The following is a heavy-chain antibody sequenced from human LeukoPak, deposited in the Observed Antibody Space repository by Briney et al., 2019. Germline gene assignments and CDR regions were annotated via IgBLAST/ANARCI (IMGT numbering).Heavy chain of an antibody. D-gene: IGHD6-6*01. J-gene: IGHJ4*02. CDR3: ARREAARRYYFDY. CDR2: IYYSGST. CDR1: GGSISSSSYY. V-gene: IGHV4-39*01. Sequence: SETLSLTCIVSGGSISSSSYYWGWIRQPPGKGLEWIGSIYYSGSTYYNPSLKSRVTISVDTSKNQFSLKLSSVTAAGTAVYYCARREAARRYYFDYWGQGTLVTVSS.